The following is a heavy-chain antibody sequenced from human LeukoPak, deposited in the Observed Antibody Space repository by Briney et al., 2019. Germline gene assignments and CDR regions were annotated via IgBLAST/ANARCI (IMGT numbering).Heavy chain of an antibody. CDR1: GFTFNTYW. J-gene: IGHJ6*02. V-gene: IGHV3-74*01. Sequence: GGSLRLSCAASGFTFNTYWMHWVRQAPGTGLVWVSHINPDGSQTNYADSVKGRFAISRDNAKNTLYLQMNSLRAEDTAVYYCAIQEYYYYGMDVWGQGTTVTVSS. CDR2: INPDGSQT. CDR3: AIQEYYYYGMDV.